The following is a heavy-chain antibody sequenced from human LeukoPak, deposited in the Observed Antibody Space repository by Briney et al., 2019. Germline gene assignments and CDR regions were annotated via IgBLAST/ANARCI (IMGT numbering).Heavy chain of an antibody. CDR2: IIPIFGTA. CDR3: ARGGTSNWFDP. J-gene: IGHJ5*02. D-gene: IGHD1-1*01. CDR1: GGTFSSYA. Sequence: GASVKVSCKASGGTFSSYAISWVRQAPGQGLEWMGGIIPIFGTANYAQKFQGRVTITTDESTSTAYMELSSVTAADTAVYYCARGGTSNWFDPWGQGTLVTVSS. V-gene: IGHV1-69*05.